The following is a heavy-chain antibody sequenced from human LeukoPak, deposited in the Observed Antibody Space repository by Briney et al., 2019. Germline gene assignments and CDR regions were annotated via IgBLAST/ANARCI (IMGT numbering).Heavy chain of an antibody. CDR1: GYNFNDYY. J-gene: IGHJ4*02. D-gene: IGHD1-26*01. CDR3: ARGVVGATIGFDY. CDR2: IKPDTGGI. Sequence: ASVKVSCKASGYNFNDYYIHWVRQAPGQGLEWMGWIKPDTGGIKYEKKFEGWVTMTRDTSTSTAYMELRSLRSDDTAVYYCARGVVGATIGFDYWGQGTLVTVSS. V-gene: IGHV1-2*04.